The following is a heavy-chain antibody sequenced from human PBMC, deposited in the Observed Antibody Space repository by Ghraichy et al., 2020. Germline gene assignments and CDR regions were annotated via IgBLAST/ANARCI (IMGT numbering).Heavy chain of an antibody. D-gene: IGHD3-10*01. CDR1: GFTFSSYG. V-gene: IGHV3-48*02. CDR2: ISSSSNI. Sequence: GGSLRLSCAASGFTFSSYGMNWVRQAPGKGLEWVSYISSSSNIYYADSVKGRFTISRDNAKNSLYLQMNSLRDEDTAVYYCASGAYSGSGSYFGPEHSFDNWGQGIPFIVSS. J-gene: IGHJ4*02. CDR3: ASGAYSGSGSYFGPEHSFDN.